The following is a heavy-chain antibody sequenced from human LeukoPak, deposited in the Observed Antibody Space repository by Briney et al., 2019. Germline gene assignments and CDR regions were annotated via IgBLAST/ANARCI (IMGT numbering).Heavy chain of an antibody. J-gene: IGHJ6*03. D-gene: IGHD4-17*01. CDR1: GGSISSSSYY. V-gene: IGHV4-39*07. Sequence: SETLSLTCTVSGGSISSSSYYWGWIRQPPGKGLEWIGSIYYSGSTYYNPSLKSRVTISVDTSKNQFSLKLSSVTAADTAVYYCARLVRGPYWYYYYMDVWGKGTTVTISS. CDR2: IYYSGST. CDR3: ARLVRGPYWYYYYMDV.